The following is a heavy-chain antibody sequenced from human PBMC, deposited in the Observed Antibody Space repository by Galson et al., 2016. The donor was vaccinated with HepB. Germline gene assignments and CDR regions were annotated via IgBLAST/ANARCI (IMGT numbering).Heavy chain of an antibody. CDR1: GASFSRGASY. Sequence: TLSLTCTVSGASFSRGASYWSWIRQRPGQGLEWIGYIYYSGTTHYNPSLRSRLIMSIDTSKNQYSLRLASVTAADTAVYHCARGLPTVTLSSFDSWGQGTLVSVSS. V-gene: IGHV4-31*03. D-gene: IGHD4-17*01. CDR3: ARGLPTVTLSSFDS. J-gene: IGHJ4*02. CDR2: IYYSGTT.